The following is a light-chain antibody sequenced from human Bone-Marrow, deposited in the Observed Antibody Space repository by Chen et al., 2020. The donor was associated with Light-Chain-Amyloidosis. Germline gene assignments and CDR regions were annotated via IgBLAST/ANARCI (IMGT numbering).Light chain of an antibody. CDR3: QQHHNTPLT. J-gene: IGKJ4*01. CDR2: GES. Sequence: DIQMTQSPSSLSASVGDRITITCRPSQTINNNLNWFQQKPGKAPQLLIYGESSLPTGVPSRFTGSGSGTEFTLTINGLQPEDFATYYCQQHHNTPLTFGGGTTVEIK. V-gene: IGKV1-39*01. CDR1: QTINNN.